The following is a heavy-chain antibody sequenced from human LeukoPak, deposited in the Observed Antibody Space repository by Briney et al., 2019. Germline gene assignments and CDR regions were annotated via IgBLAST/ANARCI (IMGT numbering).Heavy chain of an antibody. D-gene: IGHD5-12*01. CDR2: IYYSGST. Sequence: PSETLSLTCTVSGGSISSGGYYWSWIRQHPGKGLEWIGYIYYSGSTYYNPSLKSRVTISVDTSKNQFSLELSSVTAADTAVYYCARDQRGYSGYDLGYYYYGMDVWGQGTTVTVSS. CDR3: ARDQRGYSGYDLGYYYYGMDV. J-gene: IGHJ6*02. V-gene: IGHV4-31*03. CDR1: GGSISSGGYY.